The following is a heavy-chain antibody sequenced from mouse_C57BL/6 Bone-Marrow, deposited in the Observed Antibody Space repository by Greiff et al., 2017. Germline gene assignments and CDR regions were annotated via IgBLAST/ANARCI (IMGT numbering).Heavy chain of an antibody. V-gene: IGHV1-9*01. J-gene: IGHJ4*01. D-gene: IGHD1-1*01. Sequence: VQVVESGAELMKPGASVKLSCKATGYTFTGYWIEWVKQRPGHGLEWIGEILPGSGSTNYNEKFKGKATFTADTSSNTAYMQLSSLTTEDSAIYYCARDYGSSYSHYYAMDYWGQGTSATVSS. CDR2: ILPGSGST. CDR3: ARDYGSSYSHYYAMDY. CDR1: GYTFTGYW.